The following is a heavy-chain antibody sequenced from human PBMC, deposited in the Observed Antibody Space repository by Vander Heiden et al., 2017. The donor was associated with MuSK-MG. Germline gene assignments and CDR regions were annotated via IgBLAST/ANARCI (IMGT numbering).Heavy chain of an antibody. V-gene: IGHV4-38-2*01. CDR3: ARHYGSGSSAFDY. D-gene: IGHD3-10*01. CDR2: IYHSGST. J-gene: IGHJ4*02. CDR1: GYSISSGYY. Sequence: QVQLQESGPGLVKPSETLSLTCAVSGYSISSGYYWGWIRQPPGKGLEWIGSIYHSGSTYYNPSLKSRVTISVDTSKNQFSLKLSSVTAADTAVYYCARHYGSGSSAFDYWGQGTLVTVSS.